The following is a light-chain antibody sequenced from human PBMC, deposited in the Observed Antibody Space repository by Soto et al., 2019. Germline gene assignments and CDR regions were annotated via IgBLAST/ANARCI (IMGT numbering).Light chain of an antibody. Sequence: QSALTQPASVSGSPGQSITISCTGTSSDVGGYNYVTWYQQHQGKVPKLMIYEVFRRPSGISNRFSGSKSGNTASLTISGLQAEDEADYYCCSYRAGSTFVFGGGTKVTVL. CDR1: SSDVGGYNY. CDR2: EVF. V-gene: IGLV2-14*01. CDR3: CSYRAGSTFV. J-gene: IGLJ2*01.